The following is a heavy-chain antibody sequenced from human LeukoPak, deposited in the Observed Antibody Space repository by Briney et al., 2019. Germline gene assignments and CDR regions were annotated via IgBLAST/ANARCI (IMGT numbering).Heavy chain of an antibody. Sequence: GGSLRLSCAASGFTFSDYYMSWIRQAPGKGLEWVGSIWYDGSNTYRADSVKGRFTISRDNPKNTLYLQMNSLRAEDTAVYYCARGEQYSYHSSGPKSSDALGIWGQGTMVTVSS. CDR2: IWYDGSNT. J-gene: IGHJ3*02. D-gene: IGHD3-22*01. CDR3: ARGEQYSYHSSGPKSSDALGI. CDR1: GFTFSDYY. V-gene: IGHV3-33*08.